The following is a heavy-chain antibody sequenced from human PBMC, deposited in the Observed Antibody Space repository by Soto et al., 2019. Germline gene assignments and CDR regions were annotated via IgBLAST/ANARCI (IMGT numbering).Heavy chain of an antibody. V-gene: IGHV1-46*01. CDR2: INPGGGTT. D-gene: IGHD2-8*01. CDR3: ARVKDIALLMDGFDP. CDR1: GYSFTSYH. Sequence: QVQLVQSGAEVRKPGAPVRLSCKASGYSFTSYHIHWVRQAPGQGLEWMGIINPGGGTTSYAQKFQGRVTMTRDTSARTVYMELCSLKSNDTAVYYCARVKDIALLMDGFDPWCQGTLVTVSS. J-gene: IGHJ5*02.